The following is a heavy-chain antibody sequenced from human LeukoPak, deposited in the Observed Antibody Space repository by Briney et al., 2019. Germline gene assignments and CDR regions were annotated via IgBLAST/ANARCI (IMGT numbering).Heavy chain of an antibody. D-gene: IGHD3-3*01. J-gene: IGHJ6*02. CDR2: INPNSGGT. V-gene: IGHV1-2*02. CDR3: ARIYEFWSGYYPPYYYYGMDV. CDR1: GYTFTGYY. Sequence: GASVKVSCKASGYTFTGYYIHWVRQAPGQGLEWMGWINPNSGGTNYSQKFQGRVTMTRDTSISTAYMELRRLRSDDTAVYYCARIYEFWSGYYPPYYYYGMDVWGQGTTVTVSS.